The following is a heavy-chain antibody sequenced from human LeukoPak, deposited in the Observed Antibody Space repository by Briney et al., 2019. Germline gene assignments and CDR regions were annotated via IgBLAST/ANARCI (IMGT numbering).Heavy chain of an antibody. CDR1: GFTFSSYA. D-gene: IGHD6-19*01. CDR2: ISGNGGST. Sequence: GGSLRLSCAASGFTFSSYAMSWVRQAPGKGLEWVSSISGNGGSTYYADLVKGRFSISRDNSKNTLHLQMNSLRAEDTAVYYCAKAKAAGTSYNYYGMDVWGQGTAVTVSS. J-gene: IGHJ6*02. CDR3: AKAKAAGTSYNYYGMDV. V-gene: IGHV3-23*01.